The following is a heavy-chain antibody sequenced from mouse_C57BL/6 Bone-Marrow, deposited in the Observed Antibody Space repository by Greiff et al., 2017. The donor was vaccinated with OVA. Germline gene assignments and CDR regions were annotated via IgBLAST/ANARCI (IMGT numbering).Heavy chain of an antibody. CDR1: GYTFTSYT. V-gene: IGHV1-4*01. CDR2: INPSSGYT. Sequence: QVQLQQSGAELARPGASVKMSCKASGYTFTSYTMHWVKQRPGQGLEWIGYINPSSGYTKYNQKFKDKATLTADKSSSTAYMQLSSLTSEDSAVYYCAYYGSPLYAMDYWGQGNSVTVSS. D-gene: IGHD1-1*01. CDR3: AYYGSPLYAMDY. J-gene: IGHJ4*01.